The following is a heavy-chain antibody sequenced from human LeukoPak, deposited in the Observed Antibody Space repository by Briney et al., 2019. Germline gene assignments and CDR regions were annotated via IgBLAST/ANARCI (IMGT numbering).Heavy chain of an antibody. J-gene: IGHJ4*02. D-gene: IGHD3-10*02. CDR2: IRYDGTIK. CDR3: ARSGTSLTMFLDY. Sequence: PGGSLILSCVASGFIFSSYGMHWVRQTPGKGLEWVAFIRYDGTIKYYADSVKGRFTISRDNSENTLYLQMSSLRPEDTAVYYCARSGTSLTMFLDYWGQGALVTVSS. V-gene: IGHV3-30*02. CDR1: GFIFSSYG.